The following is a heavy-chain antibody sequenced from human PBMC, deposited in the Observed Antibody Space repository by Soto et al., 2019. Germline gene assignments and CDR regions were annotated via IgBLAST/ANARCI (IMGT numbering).Heavy chain of an antibody. CDR3: ARPLVAPVAGPYYYGMDV. V-gene: IGHV3-33*01. J-gene: IGHJ6*02. D-gene: IGHD6-19*01. Sequence: PGGSLRLSCTASGFTFNSYGFNWVRQAPGKGLEWVAVIWYDGNTKYYADSVKGRFTISRDNLRSTVYLQMNSLTAEDTAVYYCARPLVAPVAGPYYYGMDVWGQGTTVTVS. CDR1: GFTFNSYG. CDR2: IWYDGNTK.